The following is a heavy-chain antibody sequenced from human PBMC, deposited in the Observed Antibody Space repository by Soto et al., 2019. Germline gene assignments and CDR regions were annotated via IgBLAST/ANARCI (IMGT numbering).Heavy chain of an antibody. D-gene: IGHD5-12*01. CDR1: GYTFTNYA. Sequence: GASVKVSCKASGYTFTNYATHWVRHAPGQRLEWMGWINAGNGNTKYSQKFQGRVTITRDTSASTAYMELSSLRSEDTAVYYCARISGYYLPDYWGQGTLVTVSS. V-gene: IGHV1-3*01. J-gene: IGHJ4*02. CDR2: INAGNGNT. CDR3: ARISGYYLPDY.